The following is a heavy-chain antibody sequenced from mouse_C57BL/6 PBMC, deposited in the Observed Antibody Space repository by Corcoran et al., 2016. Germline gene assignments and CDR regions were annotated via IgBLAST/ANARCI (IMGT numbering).Heavy chain of an antibody. CDR2: INTYSGVP. D-gene: IGHD1-1*01. CDR1: GYTFTTYG. V-gene: IGHV9-3*01. CDR3: ARVATDY. Sequence: QIQLVQSGPELKKPGETVKISCKASGYTFTTYGMSWVKQAPGKGLKWMGWINTYSGVPTYADDFKGRFAFSLETSASTAYLQINNLKNEDMATYFCARVATDYWGQGTTLTVSS. J-gene: IGHJ2*01.